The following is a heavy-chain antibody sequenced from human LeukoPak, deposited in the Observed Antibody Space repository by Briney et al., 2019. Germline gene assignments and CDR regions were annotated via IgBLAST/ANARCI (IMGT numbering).Heavy chain of an antibody. J-gene: IGHJ3*02. CDR2: IYTSGST. D-gene: IGHD2-15*01. CDR3: ARVERQWWVAFDI. Sequence: ESGPGLVNPSETLSLTCAVSGGSISSYYWSWIRQPAGKGLEWIGRIYTSGSTNYNPSLKSRVTMSVDTFKNQFSLKLSSVTAADTAVYYCARVERQWWVAFDIWGQGTMVTVSS. V-gene: IGHV4-4*07. CDR1: GGSISSYY.